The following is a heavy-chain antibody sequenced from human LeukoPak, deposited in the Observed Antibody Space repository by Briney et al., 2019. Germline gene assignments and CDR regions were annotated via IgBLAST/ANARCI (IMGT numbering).Heavy chain of an antibody. CDR3: ARASMVRGVSRAFDI. D-gene: IGHD3-10*01. Sequence: ASVKVSCKASGYSFTSYQVHWVRQAPGQGLEWMGIINPSGYSTSYAQKFQGRVTMTRDTSTSTVYMEVSSLRSEDTAVYYCARASMVRGVSRAFDIWGQGTVVTVSS. J-gene: IGHJ3*02. CDR1: GYSFTSYQ. CDR2: INPSGYST. V-gene: IGHV1-46*01.